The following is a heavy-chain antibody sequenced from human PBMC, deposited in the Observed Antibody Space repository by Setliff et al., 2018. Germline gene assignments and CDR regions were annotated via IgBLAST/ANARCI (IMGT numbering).Heavy chain of an antibody. D-gene: IGHD1-1*01. V-gene: IGHV4-34*01. Sequence: PSETLSLTCSVYGGSFDTYYWSWIRQPPGKGLERFGEINHSGSGDYNPSFKSRVTISVDTSKKQFSLTLTSVTAADTALYYCRQAVVGRDVFDIWGQGTVVTVSS. CDR1: GGSFDTYY. CDR3: RQAVVGRDVFDI. J-gene: IGHJ3*02. CDR2: INHSGSG.